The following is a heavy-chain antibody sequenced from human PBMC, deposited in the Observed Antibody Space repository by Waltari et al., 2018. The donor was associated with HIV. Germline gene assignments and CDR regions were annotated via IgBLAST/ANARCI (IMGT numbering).Heavy chain of an antibody. D-gene: IGHD2-15*01. J-gene: IGHJ4*02. CDR1: GFTLTNAW. CDR3: TSTGGGITDY. V-gene: IGHV3-15*01. Sequence: EVQLVESGGGLVKPGESLRLSCAASGFTLTNAWMSWVRQAPGKGLGWGCRIKSEDDGGTTDCAAPVKGRFTISRDDSKNALYLQMNSLKTEDTALYYGTSTGGGITDYWGQGTLVTVSS. CDR2: IKSEDDGGTT.